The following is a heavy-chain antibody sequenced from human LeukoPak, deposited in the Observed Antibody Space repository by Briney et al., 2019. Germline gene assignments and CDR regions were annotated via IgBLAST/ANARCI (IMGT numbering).Heavy chain of an antibody. V-gene: IGHV1-46*01. CDR1: GYTFTSYY. CDR2: INPSGGST. J-gene: IGHJ3*02. D-gene: IGHD3-22*01. Sequence: ASVKVSCKASGYTFTSYYMHWLRQAPGQGLEWMGIINPSGGSTSYAQKFQGRVTMTRDTSTSTVYMELSSLRSEDTAVYYCARDPRYYYDSSGYSGDHDAFDIWGQGTMVTVSS. CDR3: ARDPRYYYDSSGYSGDHDAFDI.